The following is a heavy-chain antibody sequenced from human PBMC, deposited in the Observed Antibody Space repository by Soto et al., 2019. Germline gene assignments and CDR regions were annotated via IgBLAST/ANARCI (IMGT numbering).Heavy chain of an antibody. J-gene: IGHJ4*02. CDR1: GASIRSNNR. Sequence: SETLSLTCAVSGASIRSNNRWSWVRQPPGKGLEWIGEIFHSGSTNYNPSLKTRLTISVDNSKNQFSLKLSSVTAADTAVYYCARVHSGSSSDSWGPGTLVTVSS. CDR2: IFHSGST. CDR3: ARVHSGSSSDS. D-gene: IGHD1-26*01. V-gene: IGHV4-4*02.